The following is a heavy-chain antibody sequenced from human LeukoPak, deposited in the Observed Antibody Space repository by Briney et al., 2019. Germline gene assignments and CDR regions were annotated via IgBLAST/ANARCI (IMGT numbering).Heavy chain of an antibody. CDR2: IWYDGSNK. J-gene: IGHJ4*02. CDR1: GFTFSSYG. CDR3: ARVKGYDFWSGYYWPYYFDY. V-gene: IGHV3-33*01. D-gene: IGHD3-3*01. Sequence: VQPGRSLRLSCAASGFTFSSYGMHWVRQAPGKGLEWVAVIWYDGSNKYYADSVKGRFTISRDNAKNSLYLQMNSLRAEDTAVYYCARVKGYDFWSGYYWPYYFDYWGQGTLVTVSS.